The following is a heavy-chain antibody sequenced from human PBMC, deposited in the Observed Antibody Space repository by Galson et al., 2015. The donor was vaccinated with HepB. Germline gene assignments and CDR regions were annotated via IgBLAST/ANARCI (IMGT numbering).Heavy chain of an antibody. D-gene: IGHD6-19*01. CDR2: INPNSGGT. Sequence: SVKVSCKASGYTFPGYYMHWVRQAPGQGLEWMGRINPNSGGTNYAQKFQGRVTMTRDTSISTAYMELSRLRSDDTVVYYCARGYFVGVAGTGPEYFQHWGQGTLVTVSS. J-gene: IGHJ1*01. CDR1: GYTFPGYY. V-gene: IGHV1-2*05. CDR3: ARGYFVGVAGTGPEYFQH.